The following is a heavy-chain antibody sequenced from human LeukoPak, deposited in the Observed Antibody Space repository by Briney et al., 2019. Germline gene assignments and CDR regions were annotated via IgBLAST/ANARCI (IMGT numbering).Heavy chain of an antibody. J-gene: IGHJ4*02. Sequence: GGSLRLSSAASGFIFCSYWMHWVRQAPGKGLVWVSRINSDGSNTNYAASVKGRFTISRDNAKNTLDLQMNSLRAEDTALYYCEGGIAGATVGYWGQGTLVTVSS. CDR2: INSDGSNT. CDR3: EGGIAGATVGY. D-gene: IGHD6-13*01. V-gene: IGHV3-74*01. CDR1: GFIFCSYW.